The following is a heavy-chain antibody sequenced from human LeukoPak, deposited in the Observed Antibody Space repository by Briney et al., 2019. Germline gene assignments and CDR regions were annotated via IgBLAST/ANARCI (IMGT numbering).Heavy chain of an antibody. J-gene: IGHJ4*02. D-gene: IGHD4-23*01. V-gene: IGHV3-7*01. CDR2: INQDASEI. CDR3: ARDRGYSSFDY. CDR1: GFTFSTYW. Sequence: GGSLRLSCAASGFTFSTYWMNWYRQAPGKGLEWVGNINQDASEINYVDSVKGRFTISRDNAKNSLFLQMNSLRVEDTAVYYCARDRGYSSFDYWGQGTLVTVSS.